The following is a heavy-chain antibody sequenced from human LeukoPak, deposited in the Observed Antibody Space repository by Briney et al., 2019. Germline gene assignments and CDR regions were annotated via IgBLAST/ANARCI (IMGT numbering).Heavy chain of an antibody. CDR2: ISYDGSNK. D-gene: IGHD2-2*01. J-gene: IGHJ4*02. Sequence: GRSLRLSCAASGFTFSSYAMHWVRQAPGKGLEWVAVISYDGSNKYYADSVKGRFTISRDNARNSLYLQMNSLRAEDTAVYYCARDGDIVVVPAAMRGFDYWGQGTLVTVSS. CDR3: ARDGDIVVVPAAMRGFDY. V-gene: IGHV3-30*04. CDR1: GFTFSSYA.